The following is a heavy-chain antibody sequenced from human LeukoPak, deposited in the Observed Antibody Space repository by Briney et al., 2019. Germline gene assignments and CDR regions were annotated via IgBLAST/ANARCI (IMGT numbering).Heavy chain of an antibody. V-gene: IGHV3-21*01. CDR3: ARRRKRDGYNSYYMDV. J-gene: IGHJ6*03. CDR2: ISSSSSYI. D-gene: IGHD5-24*01. Sequence: GGSLRLSXAASGFTFSSYSMNWVRQAPGKGMEWVSCISSSSSYIYYADSVKGRFTISRDNAKNSLYLQMNSLRAEDTAVYYCARRRKRDGYNSYYMDVWGKGTTVTVSS. CDR1: GFTFSSYS.